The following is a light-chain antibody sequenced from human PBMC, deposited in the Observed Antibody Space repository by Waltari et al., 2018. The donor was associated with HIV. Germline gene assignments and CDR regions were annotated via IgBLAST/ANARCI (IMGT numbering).Light chain of an antibody. CDR2: NAS. Sequence: DIQMTQSPSSLSASIGDRVTITCRASQGILTHLNWYQHKPGKAPKLLIFNASSLQSGVPSRFSGSGSGTDFTLTISNLQPEDFATYYCQVSYSAPPAYTFGPGTKLEIK. J-gene: IGKJ2*01. CDR3: QVSYSAPPAYT. V-gene: IGKV1-39*01. CDR1: QGILTH.